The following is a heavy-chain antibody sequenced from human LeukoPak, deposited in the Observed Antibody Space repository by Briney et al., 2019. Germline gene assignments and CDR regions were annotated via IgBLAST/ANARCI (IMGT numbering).Heavy chain of an antibody. D-gene: IGHD6-6*01. CDR3: TKPTYDSSSSGYYYMDV. CDR1: GFTFSNAW. CDR2: IRTKANSYAT. Sequence: PGGSLRLSCAASGFTFSNAWMSWVRQAPGKGLEWVGRIRTKANSYATAYAASVKGRFTISRDDSKNTAYLQMNSLKAEDTAVYYCTKPTYDSSSSGYYYMDVWGKGTTVTVSS. J-gene: IGHJ6*03. V-gene: IGHV3-73*01.